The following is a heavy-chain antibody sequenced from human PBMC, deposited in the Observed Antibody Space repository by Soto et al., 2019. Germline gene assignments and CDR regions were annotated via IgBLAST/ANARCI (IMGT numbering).Heavy chain of an antibody. CDR3: ARDSRGSTVTTRGEDY. J-gene: IGHJ4*02. CDR2: IYHSGST. Sequence: SETLSLTCAVSGYSISSGYYWGWIRQPPGKGLEWIGSIYHSGSTYYNPSLKSRVTISVDTSKNQFSLKLSSVTAADTAVYYCARDSRGSTVTTRGEDYWGQGTLVTVS. D-gene: IGHD4-4*01. CDR1: GYSISSGYY. V-gene: IGHV4-38-2*02.